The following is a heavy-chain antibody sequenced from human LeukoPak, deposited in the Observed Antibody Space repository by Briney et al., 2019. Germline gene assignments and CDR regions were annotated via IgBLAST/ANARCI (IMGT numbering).Heavy chain of an antibody. D-gene: IGHD2-15*01. Sequence: ASVKVSCKASGYTFTSYGISWVRQAPGQGLEWMGWISAYNGNTNYAQKLQGRVTMTTDTSTSTAYMELRSLRSDDTAVYYCAGGSLGSGTSSDCCPLDYWGQGTLVTVSS. CDR1: GYTFTSYG. J-gene: IGHJ4*02. CDR3: AGGSLGSGTSSDCCPLDY. V-gene: IGHV1-18*01. CDR2: ISAYNGNT.